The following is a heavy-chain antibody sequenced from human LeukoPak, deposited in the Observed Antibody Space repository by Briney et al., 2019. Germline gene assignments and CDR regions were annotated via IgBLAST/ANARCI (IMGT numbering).Heavy chain of an antibody. CDR3: AGGAALTPYFDY. J-gene: IGHJ4*02. Sequence: PSETLSLTCTVSGGSISSYYWSWIRQPPGKGLEWIGEINHSGSTNYNPSLKSRVTISVDTSKNQFSLKLSSVTAADTAVYYCAGGAALTPYFDYWGQGTLVTVSS. D-gene: IGHD6-6*01. V-gene: IGHV4-34*01. CDR2: INHSGST. CDR1: GGSISSYY.